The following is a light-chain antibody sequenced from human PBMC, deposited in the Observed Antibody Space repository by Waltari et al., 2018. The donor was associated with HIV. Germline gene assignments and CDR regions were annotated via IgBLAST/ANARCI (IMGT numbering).Light chain of an antibody. J-gene: IGLJ2*01. V-gene: IGLV3-9*01. CDR3: QVWHYRVV. CDR1: NIGTKD. CDR2: NEK. Sequence: SYELTQPLSVSVALGQTARLSCGGSNIGTKDVHWYQQKPGQAPSLVIFNEKNRPTWVPERLCGSKSRNTATLTISGVQAGDAAVYYCQVWHYRVVFGGGTNLTVL.